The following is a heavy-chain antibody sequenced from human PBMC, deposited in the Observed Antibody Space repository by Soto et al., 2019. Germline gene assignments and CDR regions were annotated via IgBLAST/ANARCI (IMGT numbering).Heavy chain of an antibody. CDR3: AKVEAYGWYFDS. CDR1: VASISTTSHF. CDR2: VYNSATK. J-gene: IGHJ4*02. Sequence: PSETLSLTCSVSVASISTTSHFWGWIRQPPGKGLEWIVSVYNSATKFYNPSPESRVTLSVGASKNQFSLKLSSVRADDTAVYYCAKVEAYGWYFDSWGQGTLVTVSS. V-gene: IGHV4-39*02. D-gene: IGHD3-16*01.